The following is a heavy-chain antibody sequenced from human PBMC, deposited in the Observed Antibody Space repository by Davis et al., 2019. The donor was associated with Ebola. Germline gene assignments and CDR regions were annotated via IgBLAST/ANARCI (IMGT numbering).Heavy chain of an antibody. V-gene: IGHV3-11*04. CDR2: ISSSGSTI. CDR1: GFTFSDYY. D-gene: IGHD1-26*01. Sequence: PGGSLRLSCAASGFTFSDYYMSWIRQAPGKGLEWVSYISSSGSTIYYADSVKGRFTISRDNAKNALYLQMNSLRVEDTAVYYCTRVISGSYGEFDYWGQGTLVTVSS. J-gene: IGHJ4*02. CDR3: TRVISGSYGEFDY.